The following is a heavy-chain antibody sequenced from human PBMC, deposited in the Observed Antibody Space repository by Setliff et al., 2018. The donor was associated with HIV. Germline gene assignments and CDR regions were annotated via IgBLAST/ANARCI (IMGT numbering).Heavy chain of an antibody. CDR1: GGTFSSYA. Sequence: GASVKVSCKASGGTFSSYAISWVRQASGQGLEWMGIINPSGDVIRYAQKFQGRVTMTRDTSTSTVYMDLSSLRSEDTAVYYCASPSFGDVDYYYGMDVWGQGTTVTVSS. V-gene: IGHV1-46*01. J-gene: IGHJ6*02. D-gene: IGHD3-10*01. CDR2: INPSGDVI. CDR3: ASPSFGDVDYYYGMDV.